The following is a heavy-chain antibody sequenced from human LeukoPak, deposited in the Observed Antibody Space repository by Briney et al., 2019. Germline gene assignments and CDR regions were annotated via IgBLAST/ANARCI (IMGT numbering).Heavy chain of an antibody. CDR3: ARKAYTCGAFDY. J-gene: IGHJ4*02. V-gene: IGHV3-7*04. CDR2: IKQDGSEK. Sequence: GGSLRLSCAASGFTFSSYWMSWVRQAPGKGLEWVANIKQDGSEKYYVGSVKGRFTISRDSATNSLYLQMNGLRVEDTAVYYCARKAYTCGAFDYWGLGTLVTVSS. CDR1: GFTFSSYW. D-gene: IGHD5-18*01.